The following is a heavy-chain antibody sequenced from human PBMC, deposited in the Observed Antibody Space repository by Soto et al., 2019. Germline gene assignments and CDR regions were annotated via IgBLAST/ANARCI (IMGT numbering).Heavy chain of an antibody. V-gene: IGHV3-48*01. Sequence: GGSLRLSCAASGFTFSSYSMNWVRQAPGKGLEWVSYIDSTSGTIYYADSVRGRFTISRDNAKNSLYLQMNSLRGEDTAVYYCARQTWDYYSPYFADWGQGTLVTVSS. CDR2: IDSTSGTI. D-gene: IGHD3-10*01. J-gene: IGHJ4*02. CDR3: ARQTWDYYSPYFAD. CDR1: GFTFSSYS.